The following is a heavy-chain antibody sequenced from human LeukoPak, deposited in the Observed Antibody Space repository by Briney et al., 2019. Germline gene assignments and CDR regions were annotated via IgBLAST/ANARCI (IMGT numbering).Heavy chain of an antibody. CDR2: ISYGGSNK. Sequence: PGGSLRLSCAASGFTFSSYAMHWVRQAPGKGLEWVAVISYGGSNKYYADSVKGRFTISRDNSKNTLYLQMNSLRAEDTAVYYCARDRRRIVVVSTHPPGAPLDYWGQGTLVTVSS. D-gene: IGHD3-22*01. CDR3: ARDRRRIVVVSTHPPGAPLDY. V-gene: IGHV3-30-3*01. J-gene: IGHJ4*02. CDR1: GFTFSSYA.